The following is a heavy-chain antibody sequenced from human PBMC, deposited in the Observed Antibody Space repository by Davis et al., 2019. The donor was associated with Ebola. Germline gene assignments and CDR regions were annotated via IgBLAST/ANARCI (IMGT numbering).Heavy chain of an antibody. CDR3: VREMATTNEAFDI. CDR1: GFTSSNDG. D-gene: IGHD5-24*01. V-gene: IGHV3-74*01. Sequence: HTWGSLRLSCAASGFTSSNDGMHWVCQAPGKGLVWVSRINGDGSSTSYADSVKGRFTISRDNAKNTLYLQNNSLRVEDTAVYYCVREMATTNEAFDIWGQGPMVSVSS. CDR2: INGDGSST. J-gene: IGHJ3*02.